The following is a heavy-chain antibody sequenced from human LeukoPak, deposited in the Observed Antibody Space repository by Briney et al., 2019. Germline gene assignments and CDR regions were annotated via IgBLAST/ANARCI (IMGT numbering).Heavy chain of an antibody. CDR1: GFTFSSYG. J-gene: IGHJ4*02. CDR2: IRYDGSNK. V-gene: IGHV3-30*02. CDR3: AKKGRVYDSSGYYCDY. Sequence: GGSLRLSCAASGFTFSSYGMHWVRQAPGKGLEWVAFIRYDGSNKYYADSVKGRFTISRDNSKNTLYLQMNSLRAEDTAVYYCAKKGRVYDSSGYYCDYWGQGTLVTVSS. D-gene: IGHD3-22*01.